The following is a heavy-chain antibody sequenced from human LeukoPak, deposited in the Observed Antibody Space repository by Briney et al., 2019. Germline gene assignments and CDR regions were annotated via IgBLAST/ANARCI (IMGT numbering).Heavy chain of an antibody. Sequence: GASVKVSCKASGYTFTSYGISWVRQAPGQGLEWMGWISAYNGNTNYAQKLQGRVTMTTDTSTSTAYMELRSLRSDDTAVYYCARVSPSSSWYGEKSYYYYYYMDVWGKGTTVTVSS. D-gene: IGHD6-13*01. CDR2: ISAYNGNT. V-gene: IGHV1-18*01. J-gene: IGHJ6*03. CDR3: ARVSPSSSWYGEKSYYYYYYMDV. CDR1: GYTFTSYG.